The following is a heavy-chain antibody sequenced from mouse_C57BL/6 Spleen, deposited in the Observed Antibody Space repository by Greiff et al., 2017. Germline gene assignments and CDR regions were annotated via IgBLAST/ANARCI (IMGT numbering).Heavy chain of an antibody. J-gene: IGHJ2*01. Sequence: DVKLVESGGDLVKPGGSLKLSCAASGFTFSSYGMSWVRQTPDKRLEWVATISSGGSYTYYPDSVKGRFTTSGDNAKNTLYLQMSSLKSEDTAMYYCARKNYGSSPYYFDYWGQGTTLTVSS. CDR3: ARKNYGSSPYYFDY. V-gene: IGHV5-6*02. CDR2: ISSGGSYT. D-gene: IGHD1-1*01. CDR1: GFTFSSYG.